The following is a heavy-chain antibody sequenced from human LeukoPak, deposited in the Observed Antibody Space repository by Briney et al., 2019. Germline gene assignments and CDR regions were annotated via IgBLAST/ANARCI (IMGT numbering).Heavy chain of an antibody. CDR2: ISGSGGTT. J-gene: IGHJ4*02. CDR1: GFTFSSYV. Sequence: GGSLRLSCAASGFTFSSYVMSWVRQAPGKGLDWVSVISGSGGTTYYADSVKGRFTISRDNAKNSLYLQMNSLRAEDTAVYYCARGGYQLLWYWGQGTLVTVSS. CDR3: ARGGYQLLWY. D-gene: IGHD2-2*01. V-gene: IGHV3-23*01.